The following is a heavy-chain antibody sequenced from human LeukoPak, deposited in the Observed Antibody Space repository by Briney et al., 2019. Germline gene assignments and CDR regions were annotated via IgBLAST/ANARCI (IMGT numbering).Heavy chain of an antibody. J-gene: IGHJ4*02. V-gene: IGHV1-2*02. CDR3: ARDLPRTSMVIFDY. CDR1: GYTFTGYY. D-gene: IGHD5-18*01. CDR2: INPNSGGT. Sequence: ASVKVSCKASGYTFTGYYIHWVRQAPGQGLECVGWINPNSGGTKYTQKFQGRVTMTRDTSISTAYMELSSLRSDDTAVYYCARDLPRTSMVIFDYWGQGTLVTVSS.